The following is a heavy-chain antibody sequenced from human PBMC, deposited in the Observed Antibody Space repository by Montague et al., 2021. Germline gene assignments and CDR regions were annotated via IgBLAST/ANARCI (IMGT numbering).Heavy chain of an antibody. CDR3: ARSLYCIGGSCYSGFDP. D-gene: IGHD2-15*01. CDR1: GGSISSNSYW. Sequence: SETLSLTCTVSGGSISSNSYWWAWIRQPPGKGLEYVGTTFNTRSSYYSPSLKSRVTISVDTSKNQFSLRLSAVTAADTAVYYCARSLYCIGGSCYSGFDPWGQGTLVTVPS. V-gene: IGHV4-39*01. CDR2: TFNTRSS. J-gene: IGHJ5*02.